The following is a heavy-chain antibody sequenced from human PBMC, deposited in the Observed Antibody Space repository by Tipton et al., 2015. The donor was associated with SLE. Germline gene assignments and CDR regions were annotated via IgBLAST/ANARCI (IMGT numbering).Heavy chain of an antibody. CDR2: IYNSGSS. Sequence: TLSLTCTVSGDSINSDGYLWTWIRQHPGKGLEWIGYIYNSGSSYYSPSLQSRLTMSVDTSKKQFSLKLSSVTAADTAVYFCARDEYYYDGTGYHLLGQFDYWGQGTLVTVSS. CDR1: GDSINSDGYL. CDR3: ARDEYYYDGTGYHLLGQFDY. J-gene: IGHJ4*02. V-gene: IGHV4-31*03. D-gene: IGHD3-22*01.